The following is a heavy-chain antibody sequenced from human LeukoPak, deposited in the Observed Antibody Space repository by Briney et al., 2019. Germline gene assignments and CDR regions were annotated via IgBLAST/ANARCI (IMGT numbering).Heavy chain of an antibody. CDR2: ITTSSSYI. CDR3: AKDVRVGGGGMDV. CDR1: GFTFSSYS. J-gene: IGHJ6*02. Sequence: PGGSLRLSCAASGFTFSSYSMNWVRQAPGKGLEWVSSITTSSSYIYYADSVKGRFTISRDNSKNTLSLQMNSLRPEDTAVYYCAKDVRVGGGGMDVWGQGTPVTVSS. V-gene: IGHV3-21*04. D-gene: IGHD1-26*01.